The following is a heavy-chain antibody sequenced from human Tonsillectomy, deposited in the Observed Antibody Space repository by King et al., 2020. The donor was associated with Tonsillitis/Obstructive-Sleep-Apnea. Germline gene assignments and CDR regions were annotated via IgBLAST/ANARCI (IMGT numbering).Heavy chain of an antibody. D-gene: IGHD3-3*01. CDR3: ARSYYDFWSGKYYYYYYMDV. Sequence: VQLVESGGGLDKPGGSLRLSCAASGFTFSDYYMSWIRQAPGKGLEWVSYISSSSSYRNDADSAKGRFTISRDNAKNSLYLQMNSLRAEDTAVYYCARSYYDFWSGKYYYYYYMDVWGKGTTVTVSS. CDR2: ISSSSSYR. J-gene: IGHJ6*03. CDR1: GFTFSDYY. V-gene: IGHV3-11*05.